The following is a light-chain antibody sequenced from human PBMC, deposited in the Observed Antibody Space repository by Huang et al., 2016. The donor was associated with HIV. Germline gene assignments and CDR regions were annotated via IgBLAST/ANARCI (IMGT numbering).Light chain of an antibody. J-gene: IGKJ1*01. Sequence: DIQMTQSPSTLSASVGDRVTITCRASQSISTWLAWYQQIPGKAPKLLIYDASSLESGVPSRVSGSGSGTEFTLTISSLQPDNFATYYCQQYSSYPWTFGQGTKVEIK. CDR2: DAS. CDR1: QSISTW. V-gene: IGKV1-5*01. CDR3: QQYSSYPWT.